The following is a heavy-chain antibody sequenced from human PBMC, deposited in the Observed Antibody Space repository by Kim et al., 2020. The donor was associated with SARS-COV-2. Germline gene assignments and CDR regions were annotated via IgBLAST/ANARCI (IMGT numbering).Heavy chain of an antibody. J-gene: IGHJ6*02. CDR2: INHSGST. Sequence: SETLSLTCAVYGGSFSGYYWSWIRQPPGKGLEWIGEINHSGSTNYNPSLKSRVTISVDTSKNQFSLKLSSVTAADTAVYYCARFYYYGSGSPLAWGDVRGQGTTVTVSS. D-gene: IGHD3-10*01. CDR3: ARFYYYGSGSPLAWGDV. CDR1: GGSFSGYY. V-gene: IGHV4-34*01.